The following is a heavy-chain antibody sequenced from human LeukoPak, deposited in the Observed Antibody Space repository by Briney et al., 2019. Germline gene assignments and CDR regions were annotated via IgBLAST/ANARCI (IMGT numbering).Heavy chain of an antibody. CDR3: ARGRLTAIPYYFDY. V-gene: IGHV3-30-3*01. D-gene: IGHD2-21*02. J-gene: IGHJ4*02. CDR1: GFTFSSYA. CDR2: ISYDGSNK. Sequence: GGSLRLSCAASGFTFSSYAMSWVRQAPGKGLEWVAVISYDGSNKYYADSVKGRFTISRDNSKNTLYLQMNSLRAEDTAVYYCARGRLTAIPYYFDYWGQGTLVTVSS.